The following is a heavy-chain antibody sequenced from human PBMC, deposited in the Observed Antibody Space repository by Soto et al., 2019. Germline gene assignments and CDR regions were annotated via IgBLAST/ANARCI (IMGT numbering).Heavy chain of an antibody. J-gene: IGHJ4*02. CDR2: IYYSGST. CDR1: CGSIISYD. CDR3: ARHSSGWDLLGY. V-gene: IGHV4-59*08. Sequence: SETLSLRSTVACGSIISYDWRWILKPPGKGLEWIGYIYYSGSTNYNPSLKSRVTISVDTSKNQFSLKLSSVTAADTAVYYCARHSSGWDLLGYWGQGTLVTVSS. D-gene: IGHD6-19*01.